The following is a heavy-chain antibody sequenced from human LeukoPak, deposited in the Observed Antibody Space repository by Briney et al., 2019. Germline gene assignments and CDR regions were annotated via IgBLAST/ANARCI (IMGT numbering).Heavy chain of an antibody. J-gene: IGHJ4*02. V-gene: IGHV4-30-4*08. D-gene: IGHD3-9*01. Sequence: SQTLSLTCTVSGGSISSGDYFWSWIRQPPGNGLESIGYIYYSGSTNYNPSLKSRVTISVDTSKNQFSLKLSSVTAADTAVYYCARHGYDILTGYDYWGQGTLVTVSS. CDR3: ARHGYDILTGYDY. CDR1: GGSISSGDYF. CDR2: IYYSGST.